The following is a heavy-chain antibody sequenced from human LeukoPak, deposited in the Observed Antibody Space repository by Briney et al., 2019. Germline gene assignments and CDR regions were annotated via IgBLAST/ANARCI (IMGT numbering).Heavy chain of an antibody. J-gene: IGHJ4*02. V-gene: IGHV1-69*06. CDR2: IIPIFGTA. D-gene: IGHD6-19*01. CDR3: ARSYSSGWYGGEDY. CDR1: GGTFSSYA. Sequence: ASVKVSCKASGGTFSSYAISWVRQAPGHGLEWMGGIIPIFGTANYAQKFQGRVTITADKSTSTAYMELSSLRSEDTAVYYCARSYSSGWYGGEDYWGQGTLVTVSS.